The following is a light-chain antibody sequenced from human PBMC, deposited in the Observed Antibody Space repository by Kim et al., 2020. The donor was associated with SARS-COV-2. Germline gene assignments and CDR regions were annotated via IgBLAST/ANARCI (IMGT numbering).Light chain of an antibody. CDR3: SSYTSSSTYF. J-gene: IGLJ1*01. CDR1: SSDVGGYNY. V-gene: IGLV2-14*01. CDR2: DVS. Sequence: QSVLTQPASVSGSPGQSITISCTGTSSDVGGYNYVSWYQQHPGKAPKLMIYDVSKRPSGVSNRFSGSKSGNTASLTISGLQAEDEADYYCSSYTSSSTYFFGTGTKVTVL.